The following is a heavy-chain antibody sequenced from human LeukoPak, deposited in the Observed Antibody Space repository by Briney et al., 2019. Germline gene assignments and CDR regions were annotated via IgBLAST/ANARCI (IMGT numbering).Heavy chain of an antibody. J-gene: IGHJ4*02. CDR3: ASGWALDS. V-gene: IGHV6-1*01. CDR2: TYYRSKWYF. CDR1: GDSVSSNSAA. Sequence: SQTLSLTCVISGDSVSSNSAAWNWIRQSPSRGLEWLGRTYYRSKWYFDYAVSMKSRIIINPDTSKNQFSLQLNSVTPEDTAMYYCASGWALDSWGQGTLVTVSS. D-gene: IGHD5-24*01.